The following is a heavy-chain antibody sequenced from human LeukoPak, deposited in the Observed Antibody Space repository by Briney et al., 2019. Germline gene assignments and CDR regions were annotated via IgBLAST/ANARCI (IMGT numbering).Heavy chain of an antibody. CDR3: ARDLKHCTSPTCYELGYYYMDV. D-gene: IGHD2-2*01. V-gene: IGHV4-30-4*01. J-gene: IGHJ6*03. CDR1: GGSISSGDYY. Sequence: PSQTLSLTCTVSGGSISSGDYYWSWIRQPPGKGLEWIGYIYYSGSTYYNPSLKSRVTISVDTSKNQFSLKLSSVTAADTAVYYCARDLKHCTSPTCYELGYYYMDVWGKGTTVTVSS. CDR2: IYYSGST.